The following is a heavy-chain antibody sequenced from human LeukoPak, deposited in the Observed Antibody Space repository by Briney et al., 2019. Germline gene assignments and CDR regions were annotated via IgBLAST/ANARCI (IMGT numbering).Heavy chain of an antibody. Sequence: ASVKVSCKASGGTFISYAISWVRQAPGQGLEWMGRIIPIFGTANYAQKFQGRVTITADESTSTAYMELSSLRSEDTAVYYCASGLFYDFWSRFDYWGQGTLVTVSS. CDR2: IIPIFGTA. V-gene: IGHV1-69*13. CDR3: ASGLFYDFWSRFDY. J-gene: IGHJ4*02. D-gene: IGHD3-3*01. CDR1: GGTFISYA.